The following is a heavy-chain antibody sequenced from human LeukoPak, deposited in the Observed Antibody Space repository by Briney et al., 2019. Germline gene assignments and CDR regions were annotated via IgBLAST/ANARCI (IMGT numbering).Heavy chain of an antibody. V-gene: IGHV3-66*01. CDR3: ARINFGDDY. CDR1: GFTFNNYA. J-gene: IGHJ4*02. CDR2: IYGSGSA. Sequence: QSGGSLRLSCAASGFTFNNYAMNWVRQAPGKGLEWVSLIYGSGSADYADSVKGRFTISRDNSMNTVYLQMNSLRAEDTAVYYCARINFGDDYWGQGTLVTVSS. D-gene: IGHD4-17*01.